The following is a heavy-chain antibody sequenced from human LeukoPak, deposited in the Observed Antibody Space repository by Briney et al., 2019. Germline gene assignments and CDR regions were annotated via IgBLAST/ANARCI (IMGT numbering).Heavy chain of an antibody. V-gene: IGHV5-51*01. D-gene: IGHD3-16*02. J-gene: IGHJ5*02. CDR2: LYLGDSDT. CDR1: GYVFTSYW. CDR3: ARRRIDGLSMPLDP. Sequence: GESLKISCKGSGYVFTSYWIGWVRQMPGKGLEWMGILYLGDSDTRYSPSVQGQVTISADKSISTAYLQWSSLKASDTAMYYCARRRIDGLSMPLDPWGQGTLVTVSS.